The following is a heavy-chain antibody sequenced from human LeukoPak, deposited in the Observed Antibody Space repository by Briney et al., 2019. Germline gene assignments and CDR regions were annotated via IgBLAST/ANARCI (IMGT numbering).Heavy chain of an antibody. CDR2: IYYSGST. CDR1: GGSIGRSSYY. J-gene: IGHJ4*02. V-gene: IGHV4-39*07. CDR3: ARVAAKTVDY. D-gene: IGHD2-15*01. Sequence: SETLSLTCTVSGGSIGRSSYYWGWIRQPPGKWLEWIGSIYYSGSTDYNPSLKSRVTISVDTPKNQFSLKLSSVTAADTAVYYCARVAAKTVDYWGQGTLVTVSS.